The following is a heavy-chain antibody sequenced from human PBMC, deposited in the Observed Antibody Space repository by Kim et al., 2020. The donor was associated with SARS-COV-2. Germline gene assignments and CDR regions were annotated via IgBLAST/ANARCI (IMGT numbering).Heavy chain of an antibody. CDR2: MNSDGSTI. V-gene: IGHV3-74*01. CDR3: ASAGNYRFDS. J-gene: IGHJ5*01. CDR1: GFAFSSSW. Sequence: GGSLRPSCAASGFAFSSSWMHWVRQAPGKGLVWVSRMNSDGSTINYADSVKGRFTISRDNAKNTLYLQMHSLRVEDTAVYYCASAGNYRFDSWGQGTLVT. D-gene: IGHD1-7*01.